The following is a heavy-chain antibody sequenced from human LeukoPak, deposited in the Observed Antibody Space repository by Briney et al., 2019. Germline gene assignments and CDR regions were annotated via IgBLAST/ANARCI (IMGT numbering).Heavy chain of an antibody. CDR3: ARDSPYDYVWGSYRYTPGWLDY. CDR1: GGSISSYY. V-gene: IGHV4-59*12. CDR2: IYYSGST. Sequence: SGTLSLTCTVSGGSISSYYWSWIRQPPGKGLEWIGYIYYSGSTYYNPSLKSRVTISADTSKNQFSLKLSSVTAADTAVYYCARDSPYDYVWGSYRYTPGWLDYWGQGTLVTVSS. D-gene: IGHD3-16*02. J-gene: IGHJ4*02.